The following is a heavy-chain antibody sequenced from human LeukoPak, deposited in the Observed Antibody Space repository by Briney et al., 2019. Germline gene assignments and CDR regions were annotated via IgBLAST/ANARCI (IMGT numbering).Heavy chain of an antibody. J-gene: IGHJ5*01. CDR2: IYYSGST. Sequence: SQTLSLTCTVSGGSISSGDYYWSWIRQPPGKGLEWIGYIYYSGSTYYNPSLKSRVTISVDTSKNQFSLKLSSVTAADTAVYYCVRDVPPYSEMYGWFDSWGQGSLVTVSS. CDR3: VRDVPPYSEMYGWFDS. D-gene: IGHD4-11*01. V-gene: IGHV4-30-4*08. CDR1: GGSISSGDYY.